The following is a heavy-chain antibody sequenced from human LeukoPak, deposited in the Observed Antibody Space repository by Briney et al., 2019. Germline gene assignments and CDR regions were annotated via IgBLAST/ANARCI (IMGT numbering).Heavy chain of an antibody. D-gene: IGHD1-26*01. CDR1: GGSISSVAYY. V-gene: IGHV4-31*03. J-gene: IGHJ4*02. CDR2: ILYSGST. Sequence: PSETLSLTCTVSGGSISSVAYYWSWIRQYPGQGLEWIGYILYSGSTYYNPSLKSRVTISVDTSKKQFSLNLTSVTAADTAVYYCARGYALYSGRYIDFDYWGQGTLVTVSS. CDR3: ARGYALYSGRYIDFDY.